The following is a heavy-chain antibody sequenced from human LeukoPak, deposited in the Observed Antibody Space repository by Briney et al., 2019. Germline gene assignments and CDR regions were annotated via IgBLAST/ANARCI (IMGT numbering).Heavy chain of an antibody. CDR1: GFTFSSYG. D-gene: IGHD3-22*01. CDR3: AMNYYDSSGHYGPGY. CDR2: ISYDGSNK. V-gene: IGHV3-30*03. Sequence: PGRSLRLSCAASGFTFSSYGMHWVRQAPGKGLEWVAVISYDGSNKYYADSVKGRFTISRDNSKNTLYLQMNSLRAEDTAVYYCAMNYYDSSGHYGPGYWGQGTLVTVSS. J-gene: IGHJ4*02.